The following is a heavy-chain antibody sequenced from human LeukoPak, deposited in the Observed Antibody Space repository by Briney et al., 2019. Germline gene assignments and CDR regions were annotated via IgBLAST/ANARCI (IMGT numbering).Heavy chain of an antibody. CDR2: ISAYNGNT. CDR1: GYTFTSYG. Sequence: ASVKVSCKASGYTFTSYGISWVRQAPGRGLEWMGWISAYNGNTNYAQKLQGRVTMTTDTSTSTAYMELRSLRSDDTAVYYCAREASSSSARSMGYWGQGTLVTVSS. V-gene: IGHV1-18*01. CDR3: AREASSSSARSMGY. J-gene: IGHJ4*02. D-gene: IGHD6-6*01.